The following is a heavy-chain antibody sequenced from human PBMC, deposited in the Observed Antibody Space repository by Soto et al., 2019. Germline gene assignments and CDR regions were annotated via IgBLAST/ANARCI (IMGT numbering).Heavy chain of an antibody. D-gene: IGHD2-15*01. CDR2: FDPEDGET. V-gene: IGHV1-24*01. Sequence: GASVKVSCKVSGYTLTELSMHWVRQAPGKGLEWMGGFDPEDGETIYAQKFQGRVTMTEDTSTDTAYMELSSLRSEDTAVYYCTTLFRFLGYCSGGSCLSNAFDIWGQGTMVTVSS. CDR1: GYTLTELS. J-gene: IGHJ3*02. CDR3: TTLFRFLGYCSGGSCLSNAFDI.